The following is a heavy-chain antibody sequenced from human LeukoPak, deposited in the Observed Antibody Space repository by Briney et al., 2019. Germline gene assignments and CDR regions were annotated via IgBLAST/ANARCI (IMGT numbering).Heavy chain of an antibody. CDR1: GFTFSSYA. CDR2: ISSSGGST. J-gene: IGHJ4*02. V-gene: IGHV3-23*01. CDR3: AREEGPLDY. Sequence: QSGGSLRLSCAASGFTFSSYAMSWVRQAPGKGLEWVSAISSSGGSTYYADSVKGRFTISRDNSKNTLHLQMNSLRAEDTAVYYCAREEGPLDYWGQGTLVTVSS.